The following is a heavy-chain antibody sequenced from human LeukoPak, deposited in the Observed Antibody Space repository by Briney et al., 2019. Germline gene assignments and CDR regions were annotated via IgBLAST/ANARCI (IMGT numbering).Heavy chain of an antibody. CDR1: GFTFSSYA. Sequence: GGSLRLSCAASGFTFSSYAMSWVRQAPGKGVEWVSVISGCGGSTYYADSVKGQFTISRDNSKNTLYLQMDSLRAEDTAVYYCAKDQSGSDYYYYYMDVWGKGTTVTVSS. V-gene: IGHV3-23*01. J-gene: IGHJ6*03. CDR3: AKDQSGSDYYYYYMDV. D-gene: IGHD1-26*01. CDR2: ISGCGGST.